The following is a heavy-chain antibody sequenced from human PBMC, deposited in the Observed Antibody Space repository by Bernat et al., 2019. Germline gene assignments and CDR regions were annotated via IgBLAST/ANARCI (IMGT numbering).Heavy chain of an antibody. CDR2: ITGSGGDT. CDR1: GFTFSNYA. Sequence: EVQLLESGGGLVQPGGSLRLSCAASGFTFSNYAMAWVRQAPGKGLDWFSAITGSGGDTYYGDSVRGRFTISRDNSKNTLYLQMNSLRAEDTAVYYCARSHHSSGYLDAFDIWGQGTMVTVSS. V-gene: IGHV3-23*01. CDR3: ARSHHSSGYLDAFDI. D-gene: IGHD3-22*01. J-gene: IGHJ3*02.